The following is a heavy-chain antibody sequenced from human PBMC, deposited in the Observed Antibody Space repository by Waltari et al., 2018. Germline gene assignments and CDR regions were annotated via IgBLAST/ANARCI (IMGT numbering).Heavy chain of an antibody. J-gene: IGHJ1*01. V-gene: IGHV3-30*02. CDR3: AKVVSLGYCSGGSCSRFQH. Sequence: QVQLVESGGGVVQPGGSLRLSCAASGFTFSSYGMHWVRQAPGKGLEWVAFIRYDGSNKYYAEAVKGRFTISRDNSKNTLYLQMNSLRAEDTAVYYCAKVVSLGYCSGGSCSRFQHWGQGTLVTVSS. CDR1: GFTFSSYG. D-gene: IGHD2-15*01. CDR2: IRYDGSNK.